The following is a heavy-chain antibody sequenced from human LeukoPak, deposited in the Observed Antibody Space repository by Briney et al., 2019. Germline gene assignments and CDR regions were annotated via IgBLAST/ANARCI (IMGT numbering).Heavy chain of an antibody. J-gene: IGHJ5*02. CDR2: INHSGST. D-gene: IGHD3-3*01. V-gene: IGHV4-34*01. CDR3: ARGPMITIFEGWFDP. CDR1: GGSFSGYY. Sequence: PSETLSLTCAVYGGSFSGYYWSWIRQPPGKGLEWIGEINHSGSTNYNPSLKSRVTISVDTSKNQFSLKLSSVTAADTAVYYCARGPMITIFEGWFDPWGQGTLVTVS.